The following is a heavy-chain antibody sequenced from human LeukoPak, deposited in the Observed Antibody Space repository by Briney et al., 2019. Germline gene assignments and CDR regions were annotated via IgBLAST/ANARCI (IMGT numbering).Heavy chain of an antibody. CDR2: IIPIFGTA. D-gene: IGHD4-17*01. J-gene: IGHJ4*02. V-gene: IGHV1-69*06. CDR3: ATRRDYEGDY. Sequence: GASVKVSCKASGGTFSSYAISWVRQAPGQGLEWMGGIIPIFGTANYAQKFQGRVTITADKSTSTAYMELSSLRSEDTAVYYCATRRDYEGDYWGQGTLVTVSS. CDR1: GGTFSSYA.